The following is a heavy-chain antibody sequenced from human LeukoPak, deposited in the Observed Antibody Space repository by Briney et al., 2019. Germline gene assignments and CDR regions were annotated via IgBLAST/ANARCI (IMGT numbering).Heavy chain of an antibody. CDR1: GFSFSNYK. D-gene: IGHD5-18*01. CDR2: ISSRGSTI. V-gene: IGHV3-48*03. J-gene: IGHJ6*03. Sequence: GGSLRLSCAASGFSFSNYKVNWVRQAPGEGLEWVSYISSRGSTIYYADSVKGRFTISRDNAKNSLYLQMNSLRAEDTAVYYCARGCGVDRTMADDYMDVWGKGTTVTVSS. CDR3: ARGCGVDRTMADDYMDV.